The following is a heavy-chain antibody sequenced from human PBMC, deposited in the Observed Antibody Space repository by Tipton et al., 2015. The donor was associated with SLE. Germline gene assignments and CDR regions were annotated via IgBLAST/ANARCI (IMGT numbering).Heavy chain of an antibody. J-gene: IGHJ4*02. CDR1: GGSISAYY. CDR3: ARRGIYGSGSYYPPFDY. D-gene: IGHD3-10*01. Sequence: TLSLTCTVSGGSISAYYWSWIRQPAGKGLEWIGRIYSSGNTNYSPSLKSRVTTSVDTSKNHFSLKLSSVTAADTAVYYCARRGIYGSGSYYPPFDYWGQGMLVIVSS. CDR2: IYSSGNT. V-gene: IGHV4-4*07.